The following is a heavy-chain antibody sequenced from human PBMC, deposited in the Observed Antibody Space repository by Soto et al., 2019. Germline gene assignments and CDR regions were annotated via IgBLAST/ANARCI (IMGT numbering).Heavy chain of an antibody. Sequence: QVQLQQWGAGLLKPSETLSLTCAVYGGSFSGYYWSWIRQPPGKGLEWIGEINHSGSTNYNPSLTSXXTXSXXTSKNQFSLKLSSVTAADTAVYSCARGPSMGWFDPWGQGTLVTVSS. J-gene: IGHJ5*02. D-gene: IGHD3-10*01. CDR1: GGSFSGYY. CDR2: INHSGST. CDR3: ARGPSMGWFDP. V-gene: IGHV4-34*01.